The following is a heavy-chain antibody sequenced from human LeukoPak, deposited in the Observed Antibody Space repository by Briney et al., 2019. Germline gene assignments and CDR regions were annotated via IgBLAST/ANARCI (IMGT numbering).Heavy chain of an antibody. Sequence: GGSLRLSCAASGFTFSSYAMSWVRQAPGKGLEWVSGISGSGDSTYYADPVKGRFTISRDNSKNTLYVQVNSLGTEDTAAYYCAKGSYYDSSGSFYFDYWGQGTLVTVSS. V-gene: IGHV3-23*01. CDR1: GFTFSSYA. CDR3: AKGSYYDSSGSFYFDY. D-gene: IGHD3-22*01. J-gene: IGHJ4*02. CDR2: ISGSGDST.